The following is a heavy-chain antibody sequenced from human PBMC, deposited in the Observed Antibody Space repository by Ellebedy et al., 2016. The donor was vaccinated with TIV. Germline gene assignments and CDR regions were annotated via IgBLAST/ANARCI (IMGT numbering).Heavy chain of an antibody. Sequence: PGGSLRLSCAASGFTFRSYWMTWVRQAPGKGLEWVANIKQDGSEKYYVDSVKGRFTISRDNAKNSLDLQMKSLRVEDTAVYYCARDLSGWYPEGDYWGQGTLVTVSS. J-gene: IGHJ4*02. CDR3: ARDLSGWYPEGDY. V-gene: IGHV3-7*01. CDR1: GFTFRSYW. CDR2: IKQDGSEK. D-gene: IGHD6-19*01.